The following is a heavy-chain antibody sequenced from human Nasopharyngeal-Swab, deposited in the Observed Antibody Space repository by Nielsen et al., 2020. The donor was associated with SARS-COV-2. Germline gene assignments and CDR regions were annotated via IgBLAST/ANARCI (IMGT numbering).Heavy chain of an antibody. Sequence: GGSLRLSCKGSGHSFTSYWIGWVRQMPGKGLEWMGIIYPGDSDTRYSPSFQGQVTISADKSISTAYLQWSSLKASDTAMYYCARQMDYYGSGSPPGYWGQGTLVTVSS. CDR1: GHSFTSYW. CDR2: IYPGDSDT. CDR3: ARQMDYYGSGSPPGY. V-gene: IGHV5-51*01. J-gene: IGHJ4*02. D-gene: IGHD3-10*01.